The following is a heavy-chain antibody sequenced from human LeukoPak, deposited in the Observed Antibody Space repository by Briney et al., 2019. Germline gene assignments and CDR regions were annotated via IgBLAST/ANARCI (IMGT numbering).Heavy chain of an antibody. Sequence: SETLSLTCTVSGGSINSYYWSWIRQPPAKGLEWIGYIYYSGTTNYNPSLKSRVTISVDRSKSQFSLKLSSVTAADTAVYYCARTNLWAFDIWGQGTMVTVSS. CDR1: GGSINSYY. CDR3: ARTNLWAFDI. CDR2: IYYSGTT. V-gene: IGHV4-59*12. J-gene: IGHJ3*02. D-gene: IGHD3-16*01.